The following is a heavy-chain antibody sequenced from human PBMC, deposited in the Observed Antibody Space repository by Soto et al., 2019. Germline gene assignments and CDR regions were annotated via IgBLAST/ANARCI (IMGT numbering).Heavy chain of an antibody. CDR1: GGSISSYY. V-gene: IGHV4-59*12. CDR2: IYYSGST. CDR3: ACGPASYYDFWSGYSYFDY. J-gene: IGHJ4*02. Sequence: SETLSLTCTVSGGSISSYYWSWIRQPPGKGLEWIGYIYYSGSTNYNPSLKSRVTISVDTSKNQFSLKLSSVTAADTAVYYFACGPASYYDFWSGYSYFDYWGQGTLVTVSS. D-gene: IGHD3-3*01.